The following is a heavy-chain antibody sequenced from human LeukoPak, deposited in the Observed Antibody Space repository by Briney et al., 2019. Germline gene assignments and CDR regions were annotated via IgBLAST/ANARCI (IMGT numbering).Heavy chain of an antibody. D-gene: IGHD1-26*01. CDR2: ISPNGGST. J-gene: IGHJ4*02. Sequence: PGGSLRLSCSASGFTFSAYAMHWVRQAPGKGLEYVSAISPNGGSTYYADSVKGRFTSSRDNTKNTLYLQMNSVRAEDTDVYYCAGARATRYFDYWGQGALVTISS. CDR3: AGARATRYFDY. CDR1: GFTFSAYA. V-gene: IGHV3-64*04.